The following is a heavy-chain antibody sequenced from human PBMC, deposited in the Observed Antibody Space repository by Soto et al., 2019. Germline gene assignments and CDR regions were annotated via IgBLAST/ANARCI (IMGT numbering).Heavy chain of an antibody. Sequence: QVQLVESGGGVVQPGKSLSLSCVASGFTFSSYGMHWVRQAPGKGLEWVALVSYDGSQKYFGVSVKGRFTISRDNSKNTLSLEMNSLRRDDTAVYYCAKEMGGSYDSADYFDHGGQGTLVTVSS. J-gene: IGHJ4*02. CDR1: GFTFSSYG. D-gene: IGHD1-26*01. CDR3: AKEMGGSYDSADYFDH. CDR2: VSYDGSQK. V-gene: IGHV3-30*18.